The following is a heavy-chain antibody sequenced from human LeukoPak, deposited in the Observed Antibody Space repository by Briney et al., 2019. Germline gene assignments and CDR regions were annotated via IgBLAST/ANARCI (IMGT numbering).Heavy chain of an antibody. Sequence: PSETLSLTCAVYGESFSGYYWSWIRQPPGKGLEWIGSIYYSGSTYYNPSLKSRVTISVDTSKNQFSLKLSSVTAADTAVYYCAITPTDYSSSSPYYYGMDVWGQGTTVTVSS. V-gene: IGHV4-34*01. D-gene: IGHD6-13*01. CDR1: GESFSGYY. CDR2: IYYSGST. J-gene: IGHJ6*02. CDR3: AITPTDYSSSSPYYYGMDV.